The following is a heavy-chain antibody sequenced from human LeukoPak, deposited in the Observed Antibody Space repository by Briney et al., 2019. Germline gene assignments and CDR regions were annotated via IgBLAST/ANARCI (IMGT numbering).Heavy chain of an antibody. V-gene: IGHV3-21*01. J-gene: IGHJ3*02. CDR3: ARDRGIAVAGTGAFDI. D-gene: IGHD6-19*01. CDR2: ISSSSSYI. Sequence: KPGGSLRLSCAASGFTSSSYTMNWVRQAPGKGLEWVSSISSSSSYIYYADSVKGRFTISRDNAKNSLYLQMNSLRAEDTAVYYCARDRGIAVAGTGAFDIWGQGTMVTVSS. CDR1: GFTSSSYT.